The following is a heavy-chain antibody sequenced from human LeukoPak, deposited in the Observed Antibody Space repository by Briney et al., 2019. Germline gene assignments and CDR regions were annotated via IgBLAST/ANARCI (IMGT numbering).Heavy chain of an antibody. Sequence: GGSLRLSCVASGFTFSTHFMPWIRQAPGEGLIWVSQISGDETYTNYADSVKGRFTISRDDAQNTLYLEMSSLRAEDTAVYYCARGNPLIDYWGQGTLVTVSS. CDR3: ARGNPLIDY. CDR2: ISGDETYT. V-gene: IGHV3-74*01. CDR1: GFTFSTHF. D-gene: IGHD2/OR15-2a*01. J-gene: IGHJ4*02.